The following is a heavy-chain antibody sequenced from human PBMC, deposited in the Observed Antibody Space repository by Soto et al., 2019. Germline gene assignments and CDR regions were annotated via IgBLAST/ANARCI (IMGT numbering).Heavy chain of an antibody. Sequence: QVQLVQSGGGVVQPGGSLRLSCAASGFTFRSYAIHWVRQAPGKGLEWVADVSFDGSHKTYAFPVRGRFTLSRDNSKKTVYLQMNSLRAEDTAVYYCAKLGDAVSGFFDFWGQGTQVAVSS. J-gene: IGHJ5*01. CDR3: AKLGDAVSGFFDF. CDR1: GFTFRSYA. V-gene: IGHV3-30*18. CDR2: VSFDGSHK. D-gene: IGHD3-3*01.